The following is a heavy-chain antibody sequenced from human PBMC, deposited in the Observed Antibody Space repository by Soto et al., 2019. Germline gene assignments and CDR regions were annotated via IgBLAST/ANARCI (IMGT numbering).Heavy chain of an antibody. V-gene: IGHV1-2*02. CDR2: VNPKSGGT. CDR3: AKANSGDDDEFDY. Sequence: ASVKISCKASGYTFTSYGISWVRQAPGQGLEWMGWVNPKSGGTDYAQKFQGRVTMTRDTSSSSAYMELSSLRSDDTAVYYCAKANSGDDDEFDYWGQGTQVTVSS. CDR1: GYTFTSYG. J-gene: IGHJ4*02. D-gene: IGHD5-12*01.